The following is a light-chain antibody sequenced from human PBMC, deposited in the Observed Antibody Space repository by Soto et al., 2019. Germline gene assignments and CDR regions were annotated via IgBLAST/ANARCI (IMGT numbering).Light chain of an antibody. CDR1: QSFSSSY. CDR3: QQYGGSPRLT. V-gene: IGKV3-20*01. CDR2: GAS. J-gene: IGKJ4*01. Sequence: IVLTQSPGTLSLSPGERATLSCGASQSFSSSYLAWYQQKPGQAPRLLIYGASSRATGVPDRFSGSGSGTDFTLTINRLELEDSAVYYCQQYGGSPRLTFGGGTKVEIK.